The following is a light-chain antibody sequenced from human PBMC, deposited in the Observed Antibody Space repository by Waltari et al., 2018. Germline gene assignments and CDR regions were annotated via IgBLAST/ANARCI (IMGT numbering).Light chain of an antibody. Sequence: DIVMTQSPDSLAVSLGERATINCKSSQSVLYSPNNYNYLAWYQQKPGQPPNLLIYWASTRESGVPDRFSGSGYGTDFTLTISSLQAEDVAVYYCQQYYSTPFTFGPGTKVDIK. J-gene: IGKJ3*01. V-gene: IGKV4-1*01. CDR3: QQYYSTPFT. CDR1: QSVLYSPNNYNY. CDR2: WAS.